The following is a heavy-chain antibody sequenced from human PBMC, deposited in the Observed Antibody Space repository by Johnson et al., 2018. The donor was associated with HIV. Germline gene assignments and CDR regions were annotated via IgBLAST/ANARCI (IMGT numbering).Heavy chain of an antibody. CDR1: GFTFADYA. D-gene: IGHD1-1*01. CDR2: LSWNSGSI. Sequence: QLVESGGGLVQPGRSLRLSCAASGFTFADYAMHWVRQAPGKGLEWVSGLSWNSGSIGYADSVKCRFPISRDNAKNSLYLQMNSLRAEDTALYYCAKDRGLERRERAFDIWGQGTMVTVSS. CDR3: AKDRGLERRERAFDI. V-gene: IGHV3-9*01. J-gene: IGHJ3*02.